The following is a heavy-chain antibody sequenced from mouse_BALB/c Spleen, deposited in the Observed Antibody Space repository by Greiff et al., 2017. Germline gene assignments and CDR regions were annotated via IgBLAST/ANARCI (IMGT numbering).Heavy chain of an antibody. V-gene: IGHV1-87*01. Sequence: QVQLQQSGAELARPGASVKLSCKASGYTFTSYWMQWVKQRPGQGREWIGAIYPGDGDTRYTQKFKGKATLTADKSSSTAYMQLSSLASEDSAVYYCARWGYAMDYWGQGTSVTVSS. CDR2: IYPGDGDT. D-gene: IGHD2-3*01. J-gene: IGHJ4*01. CDR1: GYTFTSYW. CDR3: ARWGYAMDY.